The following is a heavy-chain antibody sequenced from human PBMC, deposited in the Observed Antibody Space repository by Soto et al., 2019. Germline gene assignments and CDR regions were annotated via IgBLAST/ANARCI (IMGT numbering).Heavy chain of an antibody. CDR1: GGSISTGVYY. Sequence: QVQLQESGPGLVKPSQTLSLTCTVSGGSISTGVYYWTWIRQHPGKGLEWIGYIYYSGSTSYNPSLKSRVTISVDTSKNQFSLKLSSVTAADTAVYYCARGLSVTLFDNWGQGTLVTVSS. J-gene: IGHJ4*02. D-gene: IGHD4-17*01. CDR3: ARGLSVTLFDN. V-gene: IGHV4-31*03. CDR2: IYYSGST.